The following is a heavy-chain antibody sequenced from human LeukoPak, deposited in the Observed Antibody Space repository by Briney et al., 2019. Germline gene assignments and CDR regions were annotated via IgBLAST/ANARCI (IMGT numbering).Heavy chain of an antibody. D-gene: IGHD2-15*01. CDR1: GFTFSRYW. CDR2: INPDGSTT. Sequence: GESLRLSCAASGFTFSRYWIHWVRQAPGKGLEWVSRINPDGSTTTYADSVKGRFTISRDNAKNTVYLQMNSLRAEDTAVYYCARVLSGPWDWFDPWGQGTLVTVSS. CDR3: ARVLSGPWDWFDP. J-gene: IGHJ5*02. V-gene: IGHV3-74*01.